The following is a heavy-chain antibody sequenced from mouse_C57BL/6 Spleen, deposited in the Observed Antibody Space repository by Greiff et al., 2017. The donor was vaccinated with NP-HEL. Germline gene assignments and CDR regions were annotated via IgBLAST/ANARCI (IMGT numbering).Heavy chain of an antibody. D-gene: IGHD4-1*01. CDR2: IRNKANGYTT. J-gene: IGHJ4*01. V-gene: IGHV7-3*01. CDR1: GFTFTDYY. Sequence: EVQGVESGGGLVQPGGSLSLSCAASGFTFTDYYMSWVRQPPGKALEWLGFIRNKANGYTTEYSASVKGRFTISRDNSQSILYLQMNALRAEDSATYYCARYHRPLTGPPYAMDYWGQGTSVTVSS. CDR3: ARYHRPLTGPPYAMDY.